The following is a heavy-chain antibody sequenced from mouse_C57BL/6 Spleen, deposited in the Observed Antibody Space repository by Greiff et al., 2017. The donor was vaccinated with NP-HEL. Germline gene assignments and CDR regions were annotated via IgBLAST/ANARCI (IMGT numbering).Heavy chain of an antibody. J-gene: IGHJ2*01. CDR3: ARHSGLYFDY. Sequence: VHLVESGPELVKPGASVKISCKASGYAFSSSWMNWVKQRPGKGLEWIGRIYPGDGDTNYNGKFKGKATLTADKSSSTAYMQLSSLTSEDSAVYFCARHSGLYFDYWGQGTTLTVSS. CDR1: GYAFSSSW. V-gene: IGHV1-82*01. CDR2: IYPGDGDT.